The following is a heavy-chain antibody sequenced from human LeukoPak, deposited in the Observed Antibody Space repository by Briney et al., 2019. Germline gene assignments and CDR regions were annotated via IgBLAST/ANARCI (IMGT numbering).Heavy chain of an antibody. CDR2: IYYSGST. D-gene: IGHD3-16*01. J-gene: IGHJ4*02. CDR3: ARGGDGGDLDY. V-gene: IGHV4-59*01. CDR1: GGSISSYY. Sequence: SETLSLTCTVSGGSISSYYWSWIRQPPGKGLEWIGDIYYSGSTNYNPSLKSRVIISVDTSKNQFSLKLSSVTAADTVVYYCARGGDGGDLDYWGQGTLVTVSS.